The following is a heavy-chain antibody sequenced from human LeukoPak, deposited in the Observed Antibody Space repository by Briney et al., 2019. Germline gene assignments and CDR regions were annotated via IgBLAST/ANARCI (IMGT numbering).Heavy chain of an antibody. CDR1: GGFFSGYY. J-gene: IGHJ4*02. CDR2: INHSGST. Sequence: PSETLSLTCAVYGGFFSGYYWSWIRQPPGKGLEWIGEINHSGSTNYNPSLKSRVTISVDTSKNQFSLKLSSVTAADTAVYYCARVRSSSYYPPDYWGQGTLVTVSS. CDR3: ARVRSSSYYPPDY. D-gene: IGHD6-13*01. V-gene: IGHV4-34*01.